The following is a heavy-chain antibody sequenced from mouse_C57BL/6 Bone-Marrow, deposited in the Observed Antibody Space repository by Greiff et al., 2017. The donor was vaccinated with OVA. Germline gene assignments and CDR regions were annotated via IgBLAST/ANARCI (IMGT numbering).Heavy chain of an antibody. V-gene: IGHV5-4*03. CDR3: ARPDQYFDY. J-gene: IGHJ2*01. CDR2: ISDGGSYT. CDR1: GFTFSSYA. Sequence: EVKLVESGGGLVKPGGSLKLSCAASGFTFSSYAMSWVRQTPEKRLEWVATISDGGSYTYYPDNVKGRFTISRDNAKNNLYLQMSHLKSEDTAMYYCARPDQYFDYWGQGTTLTVSS.